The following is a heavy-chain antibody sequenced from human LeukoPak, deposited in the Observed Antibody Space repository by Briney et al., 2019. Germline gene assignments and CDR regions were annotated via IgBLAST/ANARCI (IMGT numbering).Heavy chain of an antibody. D-gene: IGHD3-3*01. Sequence: SETLSLTCTVSGGSISSYYWSWIRQPPGKGLEWIGYIYYSGSTNYNPSLKSRVTISVDTSKNQFSLKLSSVTAADTAVYYCARKNARAYDFWSGQLGINWFDPWGQGTLVTVSS. V-gene: IGHV4-59*12. CDR2: IYYSGST. CDR3: ARKNARAYDFWSGQLGINWFDP. J-gene: IGHJ5*02. CDR1: GGSISSYY.